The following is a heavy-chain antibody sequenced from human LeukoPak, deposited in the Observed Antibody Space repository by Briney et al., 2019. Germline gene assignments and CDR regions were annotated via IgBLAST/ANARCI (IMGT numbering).Heavy chain of an antibody. J-gene: IGHJ4*02. CDR2: ISSSSSYI. CDR1: GFTFSSYS. Sequence: GGSLRLSCAASGFTFSSYSMNWVRQAPGKGLEWVSSISSSSSYIYHADSVKGRFTISRDNAKNSLYLQMNSLRAEDTAVYYCATPPTVTRNYWGQGTLVTVSS. CDR3: ATPPTVTRNY. V-gene: IGHV3-21*01. D-gene: IGHD4-17*01.